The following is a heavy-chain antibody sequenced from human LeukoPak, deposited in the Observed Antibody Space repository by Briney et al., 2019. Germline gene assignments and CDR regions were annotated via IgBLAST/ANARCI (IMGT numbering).Heavy chain of an antibody. CDR1: GFIFSSYW. J-gene: IGHJ2*01. CDR2: ISWNSGSI. Sequence: GGSLRLSCAASGFIFSSYWMHWVRQAPGRGLEWVSGISWNSGSIGYADSVKGRFTISRDNAKNSLYLQMNSLRAEDTTLYYCAKDPRSCCGGDCSHWYFDLWGRGTLVTVSS. D-gene: IGHD2-21*02. CDR3: AKDPRSCCGGDCSHWYFDL. V-gene: IGHV3-9*01.